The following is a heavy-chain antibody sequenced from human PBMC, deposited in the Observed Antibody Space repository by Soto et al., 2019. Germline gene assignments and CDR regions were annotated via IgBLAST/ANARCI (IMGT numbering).Heavy chain of an antibody. Sequence: QVQLQQWGAGLLKPSETLSLTCAVYGGSFSGYYWTWIRQPPGTGLEWIGEINHSGSTNYNPSLKRRVTISVDTSKNQFSLKLTSVTAADTAVDYCARDKITGRFDYWGQGTLVTVSS. CDR2: INHSGST. J-gene: IGHJ4*02. CDR3: ARDKITGRFDY. V-gene: IGHV4-34*01. D-gene: IGHD2-8*02. CDR1: GGSFSGYY.